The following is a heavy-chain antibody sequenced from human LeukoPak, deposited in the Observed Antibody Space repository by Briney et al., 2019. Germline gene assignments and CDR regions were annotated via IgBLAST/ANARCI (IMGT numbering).Heavy chain of an antibody. V-gene: IGHV3-7*01. J-gene: IGHJ4*02. Sequence: GGSLRLSCTVSGLTFRSFWMSWVRQAPGKGLEWVANINQEGSEKYFVDSVRGRFTISRDNAKNSLHLQMNTLTAEDTAVYYCARERDGRFFDYWGQGTLVTVSS. D-gene: IGHD5-24*01. CDR3: ARERDGRFFDY. CDR1: GLTFRSFW. CDR2: INQEGSEK.